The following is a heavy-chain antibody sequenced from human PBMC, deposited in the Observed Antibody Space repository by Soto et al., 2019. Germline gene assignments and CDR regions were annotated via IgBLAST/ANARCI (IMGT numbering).Heavy chain of an antibody. D-gene: IGHD3-16*01. CDR1: GFTFSSYA. Sequence: PGGSLRLSCAASGFTFSSYAMHWVRQAPGKGLEWVAVISNDGSKEYYADSVKGRFTISRDNSKNTLYLQMNSLRDEDTAVYYCAFGTYFDYWGQGTLVTVSS. CDR3: AFGTYFDY. J-gene: IGHJ4*02. CDR2: ISNDGSKE. V-gene: IGHV3-30-3*01.